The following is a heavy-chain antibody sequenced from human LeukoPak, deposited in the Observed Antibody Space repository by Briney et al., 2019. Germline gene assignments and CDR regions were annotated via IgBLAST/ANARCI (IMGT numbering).Heavy chain of an antibody. D-gene: IGHD2-15*01. CDR1: GCTFSSYA. V-gene: IGHV1-69*04. CDR2: IIPILGIA. Sequence: ASVKVSCKASGCTFSSYAISWVRQAPGQGLGWMGRIIPILGIANYAQKFQGRVTITADKSTSTAYMELSSLRSEDTAVYYCARGHCSGGSCYPGDYWGQGTLVTVSS. CDR3: ARGHCSGGSCYPGDY. J-gene: IGHJ4*02.